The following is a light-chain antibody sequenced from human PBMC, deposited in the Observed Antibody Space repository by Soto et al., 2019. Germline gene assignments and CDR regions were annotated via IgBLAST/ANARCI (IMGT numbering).Light chain of an antibody. Sequence: DIVLTQSPGTLSLSPGERATLSCRTSQSVSSSYLAWYQQKPGQAPRLFIYGASSRATGIPDRFSGSGSGKDFTLTISRLQPEDFAVYYCQHYGSSLTFGGGNKVEI. CDR1: QSVSSSY. CDR3: QHYGSSLT. J-gene: IGKJ4*01. V-gene: IGKV3-20*01. CDR2: GAS.